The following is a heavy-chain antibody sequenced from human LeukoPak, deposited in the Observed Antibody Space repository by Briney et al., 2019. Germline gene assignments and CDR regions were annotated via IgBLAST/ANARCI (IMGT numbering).Heavy chain of an antibody. D-gene: IGHD1-7*01. CDR1: GFTFSSYA. CDR2: ISGSGGST. CDR3: ARDRRMRVRGYGITGTTGLDN. Sequence: GGSLRLSCAASGFTFSSYAMSWVRQAPGKGLEWVSDISGSGGSTKYAASVKGRFTISRDNSKKTLYLRMNSLRAEDTAVYYCARDRRMRVRGYGITGTTGLDNWGQGTLVTVSS. J-gene: IGHJ4*02. V-gene: IGHV3-23*01.